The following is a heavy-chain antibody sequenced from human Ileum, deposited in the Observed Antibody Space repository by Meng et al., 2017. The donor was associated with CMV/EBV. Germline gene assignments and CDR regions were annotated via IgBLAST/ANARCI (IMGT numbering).Heavy chain of an antibody. D-gene: IGHD6-6*01. J-gene: IGHJ4*02. CDR2: ISTTGST. CDR3: ARDGPKYSSSSGLDY. CDR1: GGSIRSSDYY. V-gene: IGHV4-61*02. Sequence: GQLQGRGHGLVKPPQTLSITCTGSGGSIRSSDYYWSWIRQPVGKGLEWIGRISTTGSTNYNHSVNSRVTISLDTSKNQFSLKLTSVTAADTAVYYCARDGPKYSSSSGLDYWGQGTLVTVSS.